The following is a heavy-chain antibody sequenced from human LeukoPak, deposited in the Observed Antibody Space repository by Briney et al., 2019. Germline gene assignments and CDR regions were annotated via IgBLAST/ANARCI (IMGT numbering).Heavy chain of an antibody. CDR3: ARSQYYYGSGSYFPFDY. CDR1: GGTLSSYA. CDR2: IIPIFGTA. J-gene: IGHJ4*02. D-gene: IGHD3-10*01. Sequence: SVKVSCKASGGTLSSYAISWVRQAPGQGLEWMGGIIPIFGTANYAQKFQGRVTITADESTSTAYMELSSLRSEDTAVYYCARSQYYYGSGSYFPFDYWGQGTLVTVSS. V-gene: IGHV1-69*13.